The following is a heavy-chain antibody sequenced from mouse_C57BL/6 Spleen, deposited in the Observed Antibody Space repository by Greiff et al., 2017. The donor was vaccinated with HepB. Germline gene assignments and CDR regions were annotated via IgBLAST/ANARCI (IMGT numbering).Heavy chain of an antibody. V-gene: IGHV1-18*01. Sequence: EVQLQQSGPELVKPGASVKIPCKASGYTFTDYNMDWVKQSHGKSLEWIGDINPSNGGTIYNQKFKGKATLTVDKSSSTAYMELRSLTSEDTAVYYCARGRGSNFDYWGQGTTLTVSS. CDR2: INPSNGGT. CDR3: ARGRGSNFDY. CDR1: GYTFTDYN. D-gene: IGHD1-1*01. J-gene: IGHJ2*01.